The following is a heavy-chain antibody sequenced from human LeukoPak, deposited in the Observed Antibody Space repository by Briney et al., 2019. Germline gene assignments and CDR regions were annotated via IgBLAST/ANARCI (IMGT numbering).Heavy chain of an antibody. Sequence: GASVKVSCKASGYTFTSYGISWVRQAPGQGLEWMGWISAYNGNTNYAQKLQGRVTMTTDTSTSTAYMELRSLRSDDTAVYYCARLGGWDYVWGSYPGTVRAFDIWGQGTMVTVSS. CDR1: GYTFTSYG. CDR2: ISAYNGNT. D-gene: IGHD3-16*02. J-gene: IGHJ3*02. CDR3: ARLGGWDYVWGSYPGTVRAFDI. V-gene: IGHV1-18*01.